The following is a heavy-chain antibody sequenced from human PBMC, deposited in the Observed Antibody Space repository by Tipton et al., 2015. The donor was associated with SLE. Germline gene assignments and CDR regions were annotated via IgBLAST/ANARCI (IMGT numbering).Heavy chain of an antibody. CDR2: IWYDGSNK. V-gene: IGHV3-33*01. D-gene: IGHD2-2*01. CDR3: ARTVSSYYGMDV. Sequence: SLRLSCAASGFTFSSYGMHWVRQAPGKGLEWVAVIWYDGSNKYYADSVKGRFTISRDNSKNTLYLQMNSLRAEDTAVYYCARTVSSYYGMDVWGQGTTVTVSS. J-gene: IGHJ6*02. CDR1: GFTFSSYG.